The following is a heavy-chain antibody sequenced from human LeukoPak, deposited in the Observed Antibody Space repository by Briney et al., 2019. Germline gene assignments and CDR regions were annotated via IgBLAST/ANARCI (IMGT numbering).Heavy chain of an antibody. Sequence: ASVKVSCKASGYTFTNYGISWLRQAPGQGLEWMGWISAYNGNTNYAQKLQGRVTMTTDTSTSTAYMELRSLRSDDTAVYYCARGAVAYDAFDIWGQGTMVTVSS. D-gene: IGHD6-19*01. V-gene: IGHV1-18*01. J-gene: IGHJ3*02. CDR2: ISAYNGNT. CDR1: GYTFTNYG. CDR3: ARGAVAYDAFDI.